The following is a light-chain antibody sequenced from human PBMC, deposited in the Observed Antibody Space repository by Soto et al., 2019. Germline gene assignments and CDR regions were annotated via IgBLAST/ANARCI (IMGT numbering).Light chain of an antibody. CDR1: ETVLKK. CDR3: QQYYGWSPRYT. CDR2: GAS. J-gene: IGKJ2*01. Sequence: DTVLTQSPVTLSVSPGDSAIFYCRASETVLKKLDWYQQKPGQPPRLLIYGASIRATGIPDRFAGDGSGTDFTLTINSLQSEDFGVYYCQQYYGWSPRYTFGQGTQLEI. V-gene: IGKV3-15*01.